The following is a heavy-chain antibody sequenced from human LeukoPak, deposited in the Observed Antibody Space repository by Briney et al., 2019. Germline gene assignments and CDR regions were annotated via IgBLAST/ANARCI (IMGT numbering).Heavy chain of an antibody. Sequence: PSETLSLTCAVYGGSFSGYYWSWIRQPPGKGLEWIGEINHSGSTNYNPSLKSRVTISVDTSKNQFSLKLISVTAADTAVYYCAREGAAAGIDYWGQGTLVTVSS. V-gene: IGHV4-34*01. CDR1: GGSFSGYY. D-gene: IGHD6-13*01. CDR2: INHSGST. J-gene: IGHJ4*02. CDR3: AREGAAAGIDY.